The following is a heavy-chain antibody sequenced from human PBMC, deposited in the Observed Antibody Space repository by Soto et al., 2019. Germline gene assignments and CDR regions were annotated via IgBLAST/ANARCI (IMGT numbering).Heavy chain of an antibody. CDR2: ISWNIGSI. V-gene: IGHV3-9*01. CDR1: GFTFDDYA. Sequence: EVQLVESGGGLVQPGRSLRLSGAASGFTFDDYAMHWVRQAPGKGLAWGSGISWNIGSIGYADSVKGRFTIYRDNAKNSLYLQMNSLRAEDTALYYCAKDIVGGSATRNTLFDDWGQGTLVTVSS. D-gene: IGHD6-25*01. J-gene: IGHJ4*02. CDR3: AKDIVGGSATRNTLFDD.